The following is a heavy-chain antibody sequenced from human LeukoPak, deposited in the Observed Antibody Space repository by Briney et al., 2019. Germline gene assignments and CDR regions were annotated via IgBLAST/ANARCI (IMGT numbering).Heavy chain of an antibody. D-gene: IGHD3-10*01. V-gene: IGHV4-59*01. Sequence: SETLSLTCTVSAGSISSYYWIWIAHPPGKGLEGSGYIYYSGSTNYNPSLKSRVTISVDPSKNQFSLKPSSVTAADTAVYYCARGTPGSSYYYYYYMDVWGKGTTVTVSS. CDR2: IYYSGST. CDR3: ARGTPGSSYYYYYYMDV. J-gene: IGHJ6*03. CDR1: AGSISSYY.